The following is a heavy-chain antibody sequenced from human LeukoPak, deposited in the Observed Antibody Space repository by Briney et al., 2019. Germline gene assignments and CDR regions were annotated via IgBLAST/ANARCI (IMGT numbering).Heavy chain of an antibody. CDR1: GGSINSYY. Sequence: PSETLSLTCTVSGGSINSYYWSWIRQPAGKGLEWIGRIYTSGTTNYDPSLKSRVTMSVDTSKNHFSLQLRSVTAADTAVYYCASTTYDYDTSGHYFVDYWGQGSLVTVSS. CDR3: ASTTYDYDTSGHYFVDY. CDR2: IYTSGTT. V-gene: IGHV4-4*07. D-gene: IGHD3-22*01. J-gene: IGHJ4*02.